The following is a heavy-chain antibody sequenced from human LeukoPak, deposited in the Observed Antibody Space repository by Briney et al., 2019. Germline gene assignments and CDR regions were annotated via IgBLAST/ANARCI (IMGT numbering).Heavy chain of an antibody. Sequence: PSETLSLTCVASGYSISSSNWWSWIRQPPGRGLEWIGYMYHTGITSYNPSLKSRVTISLDTSRNQFSLKLSSVTAVDTAIYYCARKIDSSGYYQWGQGTLATVSS. J-gene: IGHJ4*02. V-gene: IGHV4-28*01. CDR2: MYHTGIT. CDR3: ARKIDSSGYYQ. CDR1: GYSISSSNW. D-gene: IGHD3-22*01.